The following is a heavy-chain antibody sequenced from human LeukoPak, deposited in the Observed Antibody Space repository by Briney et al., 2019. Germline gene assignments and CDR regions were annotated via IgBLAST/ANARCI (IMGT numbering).Heavy chain of an antibody. J-gene: IGHJ4*02. CDR1: GFTFSDYY. CDR2: ISSSGSTI. Sequence: PGGSLRLSCAASGFTFSDYYMSWIRQAPGKGLEWVSYISSSGSTIYYADSVEGRFTISRDNAKNSLYLQMNSLRAEDTAVYYCARKLRYFDWLFDYWGQGTLVTVSS. CDR3: ARKLRYFDWLFDY. D-gene: IGHD3-9*01. V-gene: IGHV3-11*01.